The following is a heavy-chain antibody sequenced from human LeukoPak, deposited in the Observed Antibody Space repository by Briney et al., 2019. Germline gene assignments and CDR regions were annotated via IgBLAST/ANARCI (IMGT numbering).Heavy chain of an antibody. V-gene: IGHV3-53*01. J-gene: IGHJ3*02. D-gene: IGHD1-14*01. CDR3: VRKNRDFNAAFDI. Sequence: PGGSLRLSCTASGFTVSNNYMSWVRQAPGKGLEWVSISYSDTNTNYAESVKGRFTISRGTFQNTFSLQMNSLRAEDTAVYYCVRKNRDFNAAFDIWGQGTVVTVSS. CDR2: SYSDTNT. CDR1: GFTVSNNY.